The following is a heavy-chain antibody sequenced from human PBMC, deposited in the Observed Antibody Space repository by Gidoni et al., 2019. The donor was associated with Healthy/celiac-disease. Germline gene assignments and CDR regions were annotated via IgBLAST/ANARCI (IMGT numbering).Heavy chain of an antibody. D-gene: IGHD1-7*01. CDR3: AKDIYSMNWNYGGVDY. CDR2: ISWNSGSI. Sequence: EVQLVESGGGLVQPGRSLRLSCAASGFTFDDYAMHWVRQAPGKGLEWVSGISWNSGSIGYADSVKGRFTISRDNAKNSLYLQMNSLRAEDTALYYCAKDIYSMNWNYGGVDYWGQGTLVTVSS. V-gene: IGHV3-9*01. J-gene: IGHJ4*02. CDR1: GFTFDDYA.